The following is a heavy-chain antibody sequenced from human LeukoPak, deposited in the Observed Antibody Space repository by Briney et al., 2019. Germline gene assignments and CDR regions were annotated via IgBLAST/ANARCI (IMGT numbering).Heavy chain of an antibody. CDR1: GYSISSGYY. V-gene: IGHV4-38-2*02. CDR2: INHSGST. J-gene: IGHJ4*02. Sequence: SETLSLTCTVSGYSISSGYYWGWIRQPPGEGLEWIGEINHSGSTNYNPSLKSRVTISVDTSKNQFSLKLSSVTAADTAVYYCARDTSYGYNDYWGQGTLVTVSS. D-gene: IGHD5-18*01. CDR3: ARDTSYGYNDY.